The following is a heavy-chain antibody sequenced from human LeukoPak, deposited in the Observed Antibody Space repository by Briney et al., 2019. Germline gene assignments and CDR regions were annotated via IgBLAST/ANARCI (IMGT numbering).Heavy chain of an antibody. CDR3: AHRRDYGSGGVFDC. V-gene: IGHV2-5*01. CDR1: GLSLSTSGVG. CDR2: IYWNDDK. D-gene: IGHD4/OR15-4a*01. Sequence: SGPTLVKPTQSLTLTCTFSGLSLSTSGVGVGWIRQPPGKALEWLALIYWNDDKRYSPSLKSRLTITKDTSKNQVVLTMTNMDPVDTATYYCAHRRDYGSGGVFDCWGHGTLVTVSS. J-gene: IGHJ4*01.